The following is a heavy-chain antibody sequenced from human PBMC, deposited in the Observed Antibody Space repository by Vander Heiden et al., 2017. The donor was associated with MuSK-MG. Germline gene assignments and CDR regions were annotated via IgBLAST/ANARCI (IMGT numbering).Heavy chain of an antibody. Sequence: QVQLVQSGAEVKKPGSSVKVSCKASGGTFSSYAITWVRQAPGQGLEWMGGIIPIFGTPNYAQKYQGRVTITADKSTSTAYMELSSLRSEDTAVYYCASQFSSVYFGADFDYWGQGTLVTVSS. V-gene: IGHV1-69*06. CDR2: IIPIFGTP. CDR3: ASQFSSVYFGADFDY. D-gene: IGHD3-22*01. J-gene: IGHJ4*02. CDR1: GGTFSSYA.